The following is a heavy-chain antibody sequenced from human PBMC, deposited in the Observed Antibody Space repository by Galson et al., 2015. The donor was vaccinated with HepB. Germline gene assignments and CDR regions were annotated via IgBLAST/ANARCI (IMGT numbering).Heavy chain of an antibody. CDR2: IYYNGDT. Sequence: SETLSLTCSVSYGSINNYYWSWIRQSPGNRLEWIGYIYYNGDTTYNPSLAYRVGMSVDTSINQVSLWLTSVTAADTAVYYCARHPGRGSVGYAFDLWGQGTPVTVSA. CDR3: ARHPGRGSVGYAFDL. CDR1: YGSINNYY. D-gene: IGHD5-12*01. V-gene: IGHV4-59*08. J-gene: IGHJ4*02.